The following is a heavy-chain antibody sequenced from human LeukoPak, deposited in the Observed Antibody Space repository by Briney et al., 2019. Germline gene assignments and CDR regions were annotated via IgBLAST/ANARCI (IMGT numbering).Heavy chain of an antibody. D-gene: IGHD6-6*01. J-gene: IGHJ4*02. Sequence: AETLSLTCAVYGGSFSGYYWSRIRQPPGKALEWIGEINHSGSTNYNPSLKSRVTISVDTSKNQFSLKLSSVTAADTAVYYCARIAARFDLDYWGQGTLVTVSS. CDR1: GGSFSGYY. CDR2: INHSGST. V-gene: IGHV4-34*01. CDR3: ARIAARFDLDY.